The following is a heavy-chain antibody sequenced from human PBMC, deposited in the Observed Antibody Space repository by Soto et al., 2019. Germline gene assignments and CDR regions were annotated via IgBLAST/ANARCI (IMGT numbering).Heavy chain of an antibody. D-gene: IGHD6-19*01. J-gene: IGHJ5*02. Sequence: PSETLSLTCTVSGGSMSSGSYYWGWIRQPPGKGLEWIGSIYYSGSTYYNPSLKSRVTTSVDTSKNQFSPKLSSVTAADTAVYYCARAGTSNWFDPWGQGTLVTVSS. CDR3: ARAGTSNWFDP. CDR2: IYYSGST. V-gene: IGHV4-39*01. CDR1: GGSMSSGSYY.